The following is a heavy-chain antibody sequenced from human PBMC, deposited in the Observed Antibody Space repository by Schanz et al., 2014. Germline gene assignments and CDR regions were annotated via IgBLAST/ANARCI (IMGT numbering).Heavy chain of an antibody. J-gene: IGHJ2*01. CDR3: AKDAPYPFDL. CDR1: EFTFSTDA. CDR2: ISASGGDT. V-gene: IGHV3-23*01. Sequence: ESGGGLVQPGGSLRLSCAASEFTFSTDAMSWVRQAPGKGLEWLSVISASGGDTYYADSVKGRFTISRDNSKNTLYLQMNSLRAEDTAIYYCAKDAPYPFDLWGRGTLITVSS.